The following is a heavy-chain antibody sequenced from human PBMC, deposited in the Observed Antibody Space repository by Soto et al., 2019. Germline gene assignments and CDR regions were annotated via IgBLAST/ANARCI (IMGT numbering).Heavy chain of an antibody. CDR2: ISYDASAE. Sequence: GGSLRLSCAASGFTFSAYGIHWVRQAPGKGLEWVALISYDASAEYHAHSVKGRFIISRDNSKNTVYLQINSLSAEDTAVYYCAKDERREIQLTYLTYGMDVWGQGTTVTVSS. V-gene: IGHV3-30*18. CDR1: GFTFSAYG. J-gene: IGHJ6*02. CDR3: AKDERREIQLTYLTYGMDV.